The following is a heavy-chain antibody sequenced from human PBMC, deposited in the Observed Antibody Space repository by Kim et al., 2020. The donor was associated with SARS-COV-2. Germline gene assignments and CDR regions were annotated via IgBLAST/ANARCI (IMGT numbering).Heavy chain of an antibody. J-gene: IGHJ5*02. D-gene: IGHD5-12*01. V-gene: IGHV3-73*01. CDR1: GFTFSGSA. CDR2: IRTKPNSYAT. CDR3: ASEGAVYDHDH. Sequence: GGSLRLSCAASGFTFSGSAVHWVRQPPGKGLEWVGRIRTKPNSYATTYAASVRGRFTFSRDDSKNTPYLQMNSLRVDDTVVYYCASEGAVYDHDHWGRGTLVTVSS.